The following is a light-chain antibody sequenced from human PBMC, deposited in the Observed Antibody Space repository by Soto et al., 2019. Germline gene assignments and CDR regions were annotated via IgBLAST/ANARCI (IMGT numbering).Light chain of an antibody. Sequence: ETVMTQSPAPLSVSPGERATLSCKASQSVSSNLAWYQQKPGQAPRLLIYGASSRATGIPDRFSGSGSGTDFTLTISRLEPEDVAVYYCQQRSNWPITLGQGTRLEIK. J-gene: IGKJ5*01. CDR2: GAS. CDR1: QSVSSN. CDR3: QQRSNWPIT. V-gene: IGKV3D-20*02.